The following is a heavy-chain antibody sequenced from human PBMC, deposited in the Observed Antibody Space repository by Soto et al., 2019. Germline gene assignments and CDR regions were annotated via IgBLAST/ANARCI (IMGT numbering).Heavy chain of an antibody. J-gene: IGHJ4*02. CDR1: GGSISSGGYY. V-gene: IGHV4-31*03. Sequence: SETLSLTCTVSGGSISSGGYYWSWIRQHPGKGLEWIGYTYYSGSTYYNPSLKSRVTISVDTSKNQFSLKLSSVTAADTAVYYCARRRGYSGYEYYFDYWGQGTLVTVSS. D-gene: IGHD5-12*01. CDR2: TYYSGST. CDR3: ARRRGYSGYEYYFDY.